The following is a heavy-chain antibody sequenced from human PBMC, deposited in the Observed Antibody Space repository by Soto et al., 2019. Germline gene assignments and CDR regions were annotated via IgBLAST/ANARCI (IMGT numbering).Heavy chain of an antibody. Sequence: QVQLQESGPGLVKPSGTLSLICTVFGGSMSSNNWWIWVRQPPGKGLEWIGEIYQGGGTKYNPSLQSRVTISVDKSKNQFSLNLSSVTAAAAAMYYCARASYGMDVWGQGTTVTVSS. J-gene: IGHJ6*02. CDR3: ARASYGMDV. CDR1: GGSMSSNNW. V-gene: IGHV4-4*02. CDR2: IYQGGGT.